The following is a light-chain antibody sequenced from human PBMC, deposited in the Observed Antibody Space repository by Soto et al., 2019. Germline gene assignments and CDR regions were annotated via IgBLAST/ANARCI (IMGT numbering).Light chain of an antibody. V-gene: IGLV2-8*01. CDR1: KNDIGLYDF. Sequence: QSVLTQPPSASGSPGQSVTISCTGTKNDIGLYDFVSWYQHHPGKAPRLIIYEVVQRPSGVPARFSGSKSGNTASLTVSGLQAADEADYFCKSYAGSNTYVFGSGTKVTVL. CDR3: KSYAGSNTYV. CDR2: EVV. J-gene: IGLJ1*01.